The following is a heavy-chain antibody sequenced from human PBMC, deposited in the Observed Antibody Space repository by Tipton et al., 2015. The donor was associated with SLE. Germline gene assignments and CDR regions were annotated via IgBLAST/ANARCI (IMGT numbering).Heavy chain of an antibody. Sequence: SLRLSCAASGFTFGDYAMHWVRQAPGKGLEWVSGISWNSGSIGYADSVKGRFTISRDNAKNSLYLQMNSLRAEDMALYHCAKGPYYDILTGHFDYWGQGTLVTVSS. J-gene: IGHJ4*02. V-gene: IGHV3-9*03. CDR3: AKGPYYDILTGHFDY. CDR1: GFTFGDYA. CDR2: ISWNSGSI. D-gene: IGHD3-9*01.